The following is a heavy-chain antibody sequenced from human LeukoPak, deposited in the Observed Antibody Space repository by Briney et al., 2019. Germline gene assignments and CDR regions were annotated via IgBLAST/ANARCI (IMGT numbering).Heavy chain of an antibody. Sequence: PSQTLSLTCTVSGGSISSSSYYWSWIRQPAGKGLEGICRIYTSGSTNYNPSLKSRVTISVDTSKNQFSLKLSSVTAADTAVYYCARGSDFWSGYYSKALDYWGQGTLVTVSS. CDR1: GGSISSSSYY. D-gene: IGHD3-3*01. CDR2: IYTSGST. CDR3: ARGSDFWSGYYSKALDY. J-gene: IGHJ4*02. V-gene: IGHV4-61*02.